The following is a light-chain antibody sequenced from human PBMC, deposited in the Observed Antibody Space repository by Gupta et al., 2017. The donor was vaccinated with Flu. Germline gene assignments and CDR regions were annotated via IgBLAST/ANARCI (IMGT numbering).Light chain of an antibody. J-gene: IGKJ2*01. CDR2: AAS. CDR1: QSISSY. V-gene: IGKV1-39*01. Sequence: SSLSASVGDRGTITCRASQSISSYLNRYEQKPWKAPKLLIYAASSCQSGVPSRFSGSGSGKDFTLTISSRQPEDFATYYCQQSDSNPPYTFGQGTXLEIK. CDR3: QQSDSNPPYT.